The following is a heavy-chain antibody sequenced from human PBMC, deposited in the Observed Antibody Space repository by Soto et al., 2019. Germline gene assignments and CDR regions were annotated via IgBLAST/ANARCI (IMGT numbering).Heavy chain of an antibody. J-gene: IGHJ6*02. Sequence: EVQLVESGGDLVQPGGSLRLSCAASGFTFSSYWMHWVRQAPGKGLVWVSRINNAGSITNYADSVKGRFTISRDNAKNTLYLQMNSLRAEDTAVYYCARGLLYRYGMDVWGQGTTVTVSS. CDR3: ARGLLYRYGMDV. CDR2: INNAGSIT. V-gene: IGHV3-74*01. D-gene: IGHD2-8*01. CDR1: GFTFSSYW.